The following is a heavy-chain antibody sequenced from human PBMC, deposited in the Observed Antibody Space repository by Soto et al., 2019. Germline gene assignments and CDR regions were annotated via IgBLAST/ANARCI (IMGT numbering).Heavy chain of an antibody. CDR1: GFTFSSYW. D-gene: IGHD3-10*01. CDR2: MNEDGGTT. CDR3: ASDLSGRADV. V-gene: IGHV3-74*01. J-gene: IGHJ6*02. Sequence: GGSLRLSCAASGFTFSSYWMHWVRQAPGKGLVWVSRMNEDGGTTDYADSVKGRFTISRDNAKNTLYLQMNSLRVEDTAVYYCASDLSGRADVWGQGTAVTVSS.